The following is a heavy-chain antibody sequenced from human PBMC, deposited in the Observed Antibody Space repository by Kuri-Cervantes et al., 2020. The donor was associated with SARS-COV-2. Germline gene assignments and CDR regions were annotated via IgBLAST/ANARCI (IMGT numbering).Heavy chain of an antibody. CDR1: GGSFSGYY. Sequence: SETLSLTCAVYGGSFSGYYWSWIRQSPGKGLEWIGEISHSGSTNYNSSLKSRVTISVDTSKNQFSLKLSSVTAADTAVYYCARGKDIVATIDAFVYWGQGTLVTVSS. J-gene: IGHJ4*02. V-gene: IGHV4-34*01. CDR2: ISHSGST. CDR3: ARGKDIVATIDAFVY. D-gene: IGHD5-12*01.